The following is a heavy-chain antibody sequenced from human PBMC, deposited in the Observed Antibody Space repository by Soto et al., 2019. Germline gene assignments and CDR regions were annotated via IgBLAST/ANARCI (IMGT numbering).Heavy chain of an antibody. CDR3: ARVVPNTKWEPYNY. J-gene: IGHJ4*02. CDR2: INAGNGNT. D-gene: IGHD1-26*01. V-gene: IGHV1-3*01. Sequence: ASVKVSCKASGYTVTSYAMHCVRQAPGQMLEWMGWINAGNGNTKYSQKFQGRVTITRDTSASTAYTELSSLRSEDTAVYYCARVVPNTKWEPYNYWGQGTLVTVSS. CDR1: GYTVTSYA.